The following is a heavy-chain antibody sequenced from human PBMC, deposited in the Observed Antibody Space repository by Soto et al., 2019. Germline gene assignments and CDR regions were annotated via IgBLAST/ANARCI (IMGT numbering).Heavy chain of an antibody. Sequence: QVQLVQSGAEVKKPGASVKVSCKASGFTFTTYGISWVRQAPGQGLEWMGWISAYNGNTNYAQKLQDRVTMTTDTSTSTAYMDLRSVRSDDTAVYYCARAFNYYDTSGDAFLVDYWGQGTLVTVSS. CDR2: ISAYNGNT. CDR3: ARAFNYYDTSGDAFLVDY. V-gene: IGHV1-18*01. CDR1: GFTFTTYG. D-gene: IGHD3-22*01. J-gene: IGHJ4*02.